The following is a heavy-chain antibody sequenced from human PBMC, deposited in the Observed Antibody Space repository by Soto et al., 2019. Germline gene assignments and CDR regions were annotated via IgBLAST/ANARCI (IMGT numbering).Heavy chain of an antibody. CDR3: AGRGIAVAGQDY. CDR2: IYYSGST. D-gene: IGHD6-19*01. J-gene: IGHJ4*02. V-gene: IGHV4-59*01. Sequence: PSETLSLTCTVSGGSISSYYWSWIRQPPGKGLEWIGYIYYSGSTNYNPSLKSRVTISVDTSKNQFSLKLSSVTAAHTAVYYCAGRGIAVAGQDYWGQGTLVTVSS. CDR1: GGSISSYY.